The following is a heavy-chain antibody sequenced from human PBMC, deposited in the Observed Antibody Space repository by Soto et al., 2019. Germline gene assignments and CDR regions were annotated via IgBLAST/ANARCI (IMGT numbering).Heavy chain of an antibody. Sequence: AETLSLTCTVSGGSMNSYYCTWIRQPAGKGLEWIGRVYSSGGTHYNPSLKSRITISLDTSNNQFSLRLLSVTDADTAVYYCARGQRFSDWFDPWGQGTLVTVSS. CDR1: GGSMNSYY. CDR3: ARGQRFSDWFDP. J-gene: IGHJ5*02. D-gene: IGHD3-3*01. CDR2: VYSSGGT. V-gene: IGHV4-4*07.